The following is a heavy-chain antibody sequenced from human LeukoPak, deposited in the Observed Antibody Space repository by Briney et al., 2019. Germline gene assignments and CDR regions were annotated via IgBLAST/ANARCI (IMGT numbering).Heavy chain of an antibody. D-gene: IGHD6-19*01. J-gene: IGHJ4*02. CDR2: ISGSGGST. CDR1: GFTFSSYA. V-gene: IGHV3-23*01. Sequence: PRGSLRLSCAASGFTFSSYAMSWVRQAPGKGLEWVSAISGSGGSTYYADSVKGRFTISRDNSKNTLYLQMNSLRAEDTAVYYCAKDRRIAVAGTTFDYWGQGTLVTVSS. CDR3: AKDRRIAVAGTTFDY.